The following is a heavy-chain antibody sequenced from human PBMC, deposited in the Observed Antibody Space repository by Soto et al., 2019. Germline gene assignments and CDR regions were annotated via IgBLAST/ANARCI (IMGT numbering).Heavy chain of an antibody. D-gene: IGHD7-27*01. CDR2: IDYSGSS. J-gene: IGHJ6*02. CDR1: GGSISSGDYY. Sequence: QVQLQDSGPGLVKPSQTLSLTCTVSGGSISSGDYYWSWIRQPPGKGLEWFGYIDYSGSSYYNPSLKSRVTISVDTSKYQFSGKLSSVTAADTGVYYCARDGTYWGLYGMDVWGQGTTVTVSS. CDR3: ARDGTYWGLYGMDV. V-gene: IGHV4-30-4*01.